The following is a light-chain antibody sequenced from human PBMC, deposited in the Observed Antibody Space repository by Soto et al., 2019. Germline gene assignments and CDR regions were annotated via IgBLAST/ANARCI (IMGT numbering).Light chain of an antibody. J-gene: IGKJ3*01. Sequence: DIQMTQSPSTLSASVGDRVTITCRASQSISSWLAWYQQKPGKAPKLLIYDASSLESGVPSRFSGSGSGTEFTLTISSLQPDDFATYYCQQRTFGPGNKVDIK. CDR3: QQRT. CDR2: DAS. V-gene: IGKV1-5*01. CDR1: QSISSW.